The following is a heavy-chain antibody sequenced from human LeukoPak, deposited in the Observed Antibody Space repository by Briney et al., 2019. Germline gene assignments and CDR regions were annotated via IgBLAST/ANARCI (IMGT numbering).Heavy chain of an antibody. J-gene: IGHJ4*02. V-gene: IGHV3-48*04. CDR3: ARDLGGGSGSYYPSDY. Sequence: GGSLRLSCAASGFTFSSYSMNWVRQAPGKGLEWVSYISSSSSTIYYADSVKGRFTISRDNAKNSLYLQMNSLRAEDTAVYYCARDLGGGSGSYYPSDYWGQGTLVTVSS. D-gene: IGHD3-10*01. CDR2: ISSSSSTI. CDR1: GFTFSSYS.